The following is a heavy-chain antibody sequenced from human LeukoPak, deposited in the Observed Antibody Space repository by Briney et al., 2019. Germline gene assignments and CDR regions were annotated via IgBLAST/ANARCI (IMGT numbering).Heavy chain of an antibody. J-gene: IGHJ3*02. CDR1: GFTFSSYS. CDR3: ARGDHDAFDI. CDR2: ISSSSYI. Sequence: GGSLRLSCAASGFTFSSYSMNWVRQAPGKGLEWVSSISSSSYIYYADSVKGRFTISRDNSKNTLYLQMNSLRAEDTAVYYCARGDHDAFDIWGQGTMVTVSS. V-gene: IGHV3-21*01.